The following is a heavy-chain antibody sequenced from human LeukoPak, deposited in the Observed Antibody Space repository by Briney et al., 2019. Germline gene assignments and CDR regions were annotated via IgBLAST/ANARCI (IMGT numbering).Heavy chain of an antibody. Sequence: EASVKVSCKASSYTFTRYGISWVRQAPGQGLEWMGWISGYNGNTNYAQKFQGRVSMTADTSTSTAYMEVRSLRSDDTAVYYCARDRAFRDGYNGPFDYWGQGTLVTVSS. V-gene: IGHV1-18*01. CDR1: SYTFTRYG. J-gene: IGHJ4*02. CDR2: ISGYNGNT. D-gene: IGHD5-24*01. CDR3: ARDRAFRDGYNGPFDY.